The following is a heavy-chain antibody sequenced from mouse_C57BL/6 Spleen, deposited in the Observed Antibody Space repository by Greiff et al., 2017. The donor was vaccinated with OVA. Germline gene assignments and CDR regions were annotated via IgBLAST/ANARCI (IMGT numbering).Heavy chain of an antibody. V-gene: IGHV1-74*01. CDR1: GYTFTSYW. CDR2: IHPSDSDT. Sequence: QVQLKQPGAELVKPGASVKVSCKASGYTFTSYWMHWVKQRPGQGLEWIGRIHPSDSDTNYNQKFKGKATLTVDKSSSTAYMQLSSLTSEDSAVYYCAMDYYYGSSYVGYFDVWGTGTTVTVSS. CDR3: AMDYYYGSSYVGYFDV. D-gene: IGHD1-1*01. J-gene: IGHJ1*03.